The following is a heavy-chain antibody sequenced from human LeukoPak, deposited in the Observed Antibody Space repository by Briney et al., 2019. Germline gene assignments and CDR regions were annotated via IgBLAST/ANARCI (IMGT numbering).Heavy chain of an antibody. V-gene: IGHV3-30*04. CDR2: TSFDGSNR. CDR1: GFTFSRYA. J-gene: IGHJ4*02. CDR3: ARGSEYNYAFTGRERTKSRLDY. D-gene: IGHD3-16*01. Sequence: AGRSLRLSCAASGFTFSRYAMHWVRQAPGKGLEWVAVTSFDGSNRYYADSVKGRFTISRDNSKNTLYLQMNSLRAEDTAVYYCARGSEYNYAFTGRERTKSRLDYWGQGTLVTVSS.